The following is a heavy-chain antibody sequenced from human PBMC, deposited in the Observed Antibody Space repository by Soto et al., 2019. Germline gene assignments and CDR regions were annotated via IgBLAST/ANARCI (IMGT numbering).Heavy chain of an antibody. CDR3: ARRGSGGSYPGWFDP. V-gene: IGHV4-39*01. J-gene: IGHJ5*02. D-gene: IGHD1-26*01. Sequence: SETLSPTWTVSGGSISSSNYHWGWIRQPPGKGLEWIGSIYYSGSTYYNPSLKSRVTISVDTSKNQFSLKLSSVTAADTAVYYCARRGSGGSYPGWFDPWGQGTLVTVSS. CDR2: IYYSGST. CDR1: GGSISSSNYH.